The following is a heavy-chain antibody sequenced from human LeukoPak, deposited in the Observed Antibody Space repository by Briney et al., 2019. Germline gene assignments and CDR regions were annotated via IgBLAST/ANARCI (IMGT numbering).Heavy chain of an antibody. CDR2: MQYDGSQI. CDR1: GFTFSSYA. CDR3: AGKAAAFYFDY. Sequence: PGGSLRLSCAASGFTFSSYAMSWVRQAPGKGLEWVAFMQYDGSQIYYADSVKGRFTISRDNSKNALYLQMNSLRPEDTAVYYCAGKAAAFYFDYWGQGTLVSVSS. D-gene: IGHD6-13*01. V-gene: IGHV3-30*02. J-gene: IGHJ4*02.